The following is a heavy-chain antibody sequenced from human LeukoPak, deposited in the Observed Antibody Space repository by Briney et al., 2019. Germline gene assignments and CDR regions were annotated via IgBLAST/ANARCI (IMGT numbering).Heavy chain of an antibody. CDR3: ARVYGYCSSTSCYSYYYGMDV. CDR2: INAGNGNT. Sequence: ASVKVSCKASGYTFTSYAMHWVRQAPGQRLEWMGWINAGNGNTKYSQKFQGRVTMTRNTSISTAYMELSSLRSEDTAVYYCARVYGYCSSTSCYSYYYGMDVWGQGTTVTVSS. V-gene: IGHV1-3*01. D-gene: IGHD2-2*03. J-gene: IGHJ6*02. CDR1: GYTFTSYA.